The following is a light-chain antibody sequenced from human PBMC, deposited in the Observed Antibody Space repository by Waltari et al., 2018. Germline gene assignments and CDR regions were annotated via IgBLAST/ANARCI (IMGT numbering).Light chain of an antibody. CDR3: QQYYTSPALT. CDR2: WAS. V-gene: IGKV4-1*01. CDR1: QSVLHRSNMRNH. Sequence: DIVMTQSPDSLAVSLGERATINCKSSQSVLHRSNMRNHLAWYQHKPGQLPKRFVYWASTRESGVADRFSGSGSGTDFTLTINSLQPEDAAVYYCQQYYTSPALTFGGGTTVEIK. J-gene: IGKJ4*01.